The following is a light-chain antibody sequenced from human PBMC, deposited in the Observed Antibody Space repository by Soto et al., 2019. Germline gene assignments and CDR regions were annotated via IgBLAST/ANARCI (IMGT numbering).Light chain of an antibody. J-gene: IGLJ1*01. CDR3: SSYTSSSTLLYV. CDR2: DVS. V-gene: IGLV2-14*01. Sequence: QSALTQPASVSGSPGQSITISCTGTSSDVGGYNYVSWYQQHPGKAPKLMIYDVSNRPSGVSNRFSGSKSGNTASLTISGLQAEDEAYYYCSSYTSSSTLLYVFGTGTKLTV. CDR1: SSDVGGYNY.